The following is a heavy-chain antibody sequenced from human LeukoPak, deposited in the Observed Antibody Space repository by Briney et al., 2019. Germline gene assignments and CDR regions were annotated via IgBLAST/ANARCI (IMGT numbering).Heavy chain of an antibody. D-gene: IGHD3-22*01. CDR1: GGSIGSGSYY. Sequence: SETLSLTCTVSGGSIGSGSYYWSWIRQPAGKGLEWIGRIYTSGSTNYNPSLKSRVTISVDTSKNQFSLKLSSVTAADTAVYYCSAEPQDYYDSSGYSDYWGQGTLVTVSS. CDR3: SAEPQDYYDSSGYSDY. V-gene: IGHV4-61*02. J-gene: IGHJ4*02. CDR2: IYTSGST.